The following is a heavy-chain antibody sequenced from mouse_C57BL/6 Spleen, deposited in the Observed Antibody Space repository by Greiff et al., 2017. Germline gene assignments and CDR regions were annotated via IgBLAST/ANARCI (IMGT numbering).Heavy chain of an antibody. CDR1: GYSFTGYY. V-gene: IGHV1-42*01. J-gene: IGHJ3*01. Sequence: VQLQQSGPELVKPGASVKISCKASGYSFTGYYMNWVKQSPEKSLEWIGEITPSTGGTTYNQKFKAKATLTVDKSSSTAYMQLKSLTSEDSAVYYCATRYDYDEAWFAYWGQGTLVTVSA. D-gene: IGHD2-4*01. CDR3: ATRYDYDEAWFAY. CDR2: ITPSTGGT.